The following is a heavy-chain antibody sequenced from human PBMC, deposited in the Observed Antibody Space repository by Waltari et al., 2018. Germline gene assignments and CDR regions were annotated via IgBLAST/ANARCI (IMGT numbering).Heavy chain of an antibody. CDR2: ITVGLGET. Sequence: EVRLLESGGGLIQPGGSLRLSCAASGFTFNSYAINWVRQTPGKGLVWVSSITVGLGETYHADSVKCRFTISRDHSKDTVYLQMHSLRAEDTAVYYCAKGSLISCSGTLCYPFDYWGQGTLVIVSS. D-gene: IGHD1-7*01. CDR3: AKGSLISCSGTLCYPFDY. J-gene: IGHJ4*02. CDR1: GFTFNSYA. V-gene: IGHV3-23*01.